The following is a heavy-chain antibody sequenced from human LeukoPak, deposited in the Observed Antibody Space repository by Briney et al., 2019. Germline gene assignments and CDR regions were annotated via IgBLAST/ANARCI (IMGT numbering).Heavy chain of an antibody. CDR3: ARDRPDYWFDP. J-gene: IGHJ5*02. V-gene: IGHV4-31*03. Sequence: SETLSLTCTVSGGSISSDGYYWSWIRQHPGKGLEWIGYIYYSGSTYYNPSLKSRVTISVDTSKNQFSLKLSSVTAADTAVYYCARDRPDYWFDPWGQGTLVTVSS. D-gene: IGHD5-12*01. CDR1: GGSISSDGYY. CDR2: IYYSGST.